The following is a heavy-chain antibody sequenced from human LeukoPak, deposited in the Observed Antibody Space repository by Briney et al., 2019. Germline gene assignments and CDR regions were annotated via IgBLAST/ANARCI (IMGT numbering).Heavy chain of an antibody. J-gene: IGHJ3*02. V-gene: IGHV1-69*01. D-gene: IGHD2-15*01. CDR2: IIPIFGTA. CDR3: ARARPDIVVVVAATNGPDAFDI. CDR1: GGTFSSYA. Sequence: ASVKVSCKASGGTFSSYAISWVRQAPGQGLEWMGGIIPIFGTANYAQKFQGRVTITADESTSTAYMELSSLRSEDTAVYYCARARPDIVVVVAATNGPDAFDIWGQGTMVTVS.